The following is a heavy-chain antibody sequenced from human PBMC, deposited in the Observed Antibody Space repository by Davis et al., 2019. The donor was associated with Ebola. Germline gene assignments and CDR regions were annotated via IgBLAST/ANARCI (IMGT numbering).Heavy chain of an antibody. CDR3: ARSSYQPDY. D-gene: IGHD2-2*01. CDR1: GFTFSSYW. J-gene: IGHJ4*02. CDR2: INPDGSFT. Sequence: GESLKISCAASGFTFSSYWMHWVRQAPGKGLVWVSRINPDGSFTDYADSVKGRFSISRDSTSNTLYLQINGLRAEDTAVYYCARSSYQPDYWGQGTLVTVSS. V-gene: IGHV3-74*01.